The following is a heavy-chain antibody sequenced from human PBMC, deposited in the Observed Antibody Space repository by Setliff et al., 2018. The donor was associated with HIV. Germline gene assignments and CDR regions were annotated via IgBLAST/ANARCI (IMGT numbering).Heavy chain of an antibody. CDR1: GFTLSSYW. Sequence: PGGSLRLSCGASGFTLSSYWMHWVRQAPGKGLVWVSRINRDGSSTTYGDSVKGRFTISRDNAKNSLYLQMNSLRAEDTAVYYCATSLPPGISYVYDAFDIWGQGTMVTVSS. D-gene: IGHD3-16*01. V-gene: IGHV3-74*03. J-gene: IGHJ3*02. CDR3: ATSLPPGISYVYDAFDI. CDR2: INRDGSST.